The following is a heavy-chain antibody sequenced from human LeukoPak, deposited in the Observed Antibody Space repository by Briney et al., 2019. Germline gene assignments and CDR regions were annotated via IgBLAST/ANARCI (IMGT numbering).Heavy chain of an antibody. Sequence: GASVKVSCKASGYTFTAYYMHWVRQAPGQGLEWMGWINPNSGGTNYAQKFQGRVIMTRDTSTNTAYMDLSSLTSDDTAVYFCARDRMGDRGTTSCYLAYWGQGAQVTVSS. CDR2: INPNSGGT. V-gene: IGHV1-2*02. CDR3: ARDRMGDRGTTSCYLAY. D-gene: IGHD2-2*01. J-gene: IGHJ4*02. CDR1: GYTFTAYY.